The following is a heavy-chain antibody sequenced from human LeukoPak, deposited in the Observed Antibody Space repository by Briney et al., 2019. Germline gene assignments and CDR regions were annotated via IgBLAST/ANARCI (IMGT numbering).Heavy chain of an antibody. CDR2: IFYSGST. D-gene: IGHD1-14*01. J-gene: IGHJ6*02. CDR1: GGSIISSTYY. CDR3: ARWSQPRYYYYGMGV. Sequence: SETLSLTCTVSGGSIISSTYYWGWIRQPPGKGLEWIGSIFYSGSTYYNPSLKSRVTISVGTSKNQFSLKLSSVTAADTAVCYCARWSQPRYYYYGMGVWGQGTTVTVSS. V-gene: IGHV4-39*01.